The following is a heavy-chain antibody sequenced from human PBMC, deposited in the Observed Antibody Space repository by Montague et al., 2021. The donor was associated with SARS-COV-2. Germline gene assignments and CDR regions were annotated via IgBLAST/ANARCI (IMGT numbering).Heavy chain of an antibody. V-gene: IGHV4-59*12. Sequence: YTRSTNYNPSLKSRVTISLDTSKNQFFLKVTSVTAADTAVYYCARQAAGSYFYYGVDVWGQGTTVTVAS. CDR3: ARQAAGSYFYYGVDV. CDR2: YTRST. J-gene: IGHJ6*02. D-gene: IGHD6-13*01.